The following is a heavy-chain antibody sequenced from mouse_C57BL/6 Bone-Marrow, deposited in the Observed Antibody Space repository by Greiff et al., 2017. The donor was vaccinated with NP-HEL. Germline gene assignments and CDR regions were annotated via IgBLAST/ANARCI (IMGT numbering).Heavy chain of an antibody. D-gene: IGHD1-1*01. CDR3: ARFYYYGSSDY. CDR2: INPGSGGT. CDR1: GYAFTNYL. J-gene: IGHJ2*01. Sequence: QVQLKQSGAELVRPGTSVKVSCKASGYAFTNYLIEWVKQRPGQGLEWIGVINPGSGGTNYNEKFKGKATLTADKSSSTAYMQLSSLTSEDSAVYFCARFYYYGSSDYWGQGTTLTVSS. V-gene: IGHV1-54*01.